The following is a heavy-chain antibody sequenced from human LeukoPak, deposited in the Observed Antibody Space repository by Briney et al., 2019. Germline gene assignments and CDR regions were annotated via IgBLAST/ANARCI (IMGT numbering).Heavy chain of an antibody. Sequence: GGSLRLSCAASGFTFSNAWMTWVRQAPGKGLEWVGRIESKTDGGITDYAAPVKGRFTISRDDSKNTLYLQMNSLKTEDTAVYYCTTEAGTNAFDIWGQGTMVTVSS. CDR3: TTEAGTNAFDI. D-gene: IGHD6-19*01. CDR1: GFTFSNAW. CDR2: IESKTDGGIT. V-gene: IGHV3-15*04. J-gene: IGHJ3*02.